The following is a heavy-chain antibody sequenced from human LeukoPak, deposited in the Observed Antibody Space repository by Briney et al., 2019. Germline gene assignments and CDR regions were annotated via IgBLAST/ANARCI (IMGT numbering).Heavy chain of an antibody. D-gene: IGHD4-17*01. CDR1: GFTFSSYA. J-gene: IGHJ4*02. V-gene: IGHV3-23*01. Sequence: PGGSLRLSCAASGFTFSSYAMSWVRQAPGKGLEWVSALSGSGGGTHYADAVKGRSTISRDNSKNTLYLQMNSLRAADTAVYYCAKGGGYSGDYVSAYWGQGTLVTVSS. CDR3: AKGGGYSGDYVSAY. CDR2: LSGSGGGT.